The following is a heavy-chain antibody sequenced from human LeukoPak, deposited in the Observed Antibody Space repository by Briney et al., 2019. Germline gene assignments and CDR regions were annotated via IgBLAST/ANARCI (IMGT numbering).Heavy chain of an antibody. Sequence: GGSLRLSCAASGFTFSSYAMHWVRQAPGKGLEWVAVISYDGSNKYYADSVKGRFTISRDNSKNTLYLQMNSLRAEDTAVYYCARDQWELLNWGQGTLVTVSS. CDR1: GFTFSSYA. D-gene: IGHD1-26*01. J-gene: IGHJ4*02. V-gene: IGHV3-30-3*01. CDR3: ARDQWELLN. CDR2: ISYDGSNK.